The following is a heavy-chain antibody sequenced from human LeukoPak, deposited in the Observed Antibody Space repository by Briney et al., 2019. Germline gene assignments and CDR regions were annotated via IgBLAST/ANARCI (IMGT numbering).Heavy chain of an antibody. CDR3: ARSALDWFDP. V-gene: IGHV4-31*03. J-gene: IGHJ5*02. Sequence: SETLSLTCTVSGGSISSSSYYWGWIRQPPGKGLEWIGYIYYSGSTYYNPSLKSRVTISVDTSKNQFSLKLSSVTAADTAVYYCARSALDWFDPWGQGTLVTVSS. CDR2: IYYSGST. CDR1: GGSISSSSYY.